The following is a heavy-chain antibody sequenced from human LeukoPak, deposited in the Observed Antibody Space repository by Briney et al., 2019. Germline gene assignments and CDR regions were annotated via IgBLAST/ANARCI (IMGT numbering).Heavy chain of an antibody. CDR1: GGSISSSSYY. Sequence: PPETLSLTCTVSGGSISSSSYYWGWIRQPPGKGLEWIGSIYYSGSTYYNPSLKSRVTISVDTSKNQFSLKLSSVTAADTAVYYCARRWSSSSNWFDPWGQGTLVTVSS. CDR3: ARRWSSSSNWFDP. V-gene: IGHV4-39*01. D-gene: IGHD6-13*01. J-gene: IGHJ5*02. CDR2: IYYSGST.